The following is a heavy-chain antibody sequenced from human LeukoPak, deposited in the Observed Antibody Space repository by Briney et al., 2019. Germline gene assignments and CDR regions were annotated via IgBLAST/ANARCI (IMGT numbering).Heavy chain of an antibody. J-gene: IGHJ6*02. D-gene: IGHD3-3*01. CDR3: AREGYDFWSGYRLTGDYYGMDV. V-gene: IGHV4-59*01. CDR1: GGSISSYY. Sequence: PSETLSLTCTVSGGSISSYYWSWIRQPPGKGLEWIGYIYYSGSTNYNPSLKSRVTISVDTSKNQFSLKLSSVTAADTAVYYCAREGYDFWSGYRLTGDYYGMDVWGQGNTVTVSS. CDR2: IYYSGST.